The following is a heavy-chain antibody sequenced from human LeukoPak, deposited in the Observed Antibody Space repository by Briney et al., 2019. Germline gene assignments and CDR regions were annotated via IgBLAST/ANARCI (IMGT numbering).Heavy chain of an antibody. D-gene: IGHD5-24*01. CDR2: INWNSGRI. Sequence: GGSLRLSCAGSGFNFDAYGMHWVRQAPGKGLEWVSGINWNSGRIGYGDSVKGRFTTSRDNAKNSLYLQMNSLRTEDTALYYCAKVGIATTDGRYFDSWGQGTLVTVSS. J-gene: IGHJ4*02. V-gene: IGHV3-9*01. CDR1: GFNFDAYG. CDR3: AKVGIATTDGRYFDS.